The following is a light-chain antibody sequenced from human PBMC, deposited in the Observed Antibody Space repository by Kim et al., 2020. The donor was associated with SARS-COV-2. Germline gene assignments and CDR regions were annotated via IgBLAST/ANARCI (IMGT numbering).Light chain of an antibody. CDR2: DVS. CDR1: SSDIGGYNH. J-gene: IGLJ2*01. Sequence: QSITISCTGTSSDIGGYNHVSWYQQHPGKVPKLMIYDVSNRPSGVSNRFSGSKSGNTASLTISGLQAEDEADYYCSSYTSSSTLVVFGGGTKVTVL. V-gene: IGLV2-14*03. CDR3: SSYTSSSTLVV.